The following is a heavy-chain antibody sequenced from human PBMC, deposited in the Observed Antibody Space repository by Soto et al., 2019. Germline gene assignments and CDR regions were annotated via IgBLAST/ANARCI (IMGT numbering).Heavy chain of an antibody. CDR2: ISYDGSNK. V-gene: IGHV3-30*18. Sequence: HPGGSLRLSCAASGFTFSSYDIHWVRQAPGKGLEWVAVISYDGSNKYYADSVKGRFTISRDNSKNTLYLQMNSLRAEDTAVYYCAKDERAFDSGYYFDYWGQGTLVTVSS. J-gene: IGHJ4*02. CDR3: AKDERAFDSGYYFDY. D-gene: IGHD5-12*01. CDR1: GFTFSSYD.